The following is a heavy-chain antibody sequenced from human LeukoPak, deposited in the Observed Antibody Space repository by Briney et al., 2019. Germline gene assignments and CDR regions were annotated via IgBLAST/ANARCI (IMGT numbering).Heavy chain of an antibody. D-gene: IGHD6-6*01. CDR3: ARGYSSSSYYYYYYYMDV. CDR2: IYTSGST. Sequence: SETLSLTCTVSGGSISSGSYYWSWIRQPAGKGLEWIGRIYTSGSTNYNPSLKSRATISVDTSKNQFSLKLSSVTAADTAVYYCARGYSSSSYYYYYYYMDVWGKGTTVTVSS. J-gene: IGHJ6*03. V-gene: IGHV4-61*02. CDR1: GGSISSGSYY.